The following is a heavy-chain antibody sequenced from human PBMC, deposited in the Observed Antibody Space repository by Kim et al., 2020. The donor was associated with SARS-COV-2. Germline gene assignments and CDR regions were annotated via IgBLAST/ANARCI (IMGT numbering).Heavy chain of an antibody. CDR2: FYHGGNT. CDR1: GASIRSGCYY. Sequence: SETLSLTCIVSGASIRSGCYYWHWLREPPGKGREWIVMFYHGGNTYYNPTLHSTVTISVDTSNTQSSLRLNSVTAADTADYFWARLRRSPNTGVPAPW. D-gene: IGHD2-8*02. V-gene: IGHV4-39*01. CDR3: ARLRRSPNTGVPAP. J-gene: IGHJ5*02.